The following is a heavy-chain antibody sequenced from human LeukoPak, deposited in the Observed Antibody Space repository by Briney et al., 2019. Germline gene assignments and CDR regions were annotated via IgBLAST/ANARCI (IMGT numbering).Heavy chain of an antibody. Sequence: ASVKVSCKASGYTFTGYYMHWVRQAPGQGLEWMGWINPNSGGTNYAQKFQGRVTMTRDTSISTAYMELSRLRSDDTAVYYCAREPYFGAAAGTGGAFDIWGQGTMVTVSS. CDR3: AREPYFGAAAGTGGAFDI. J-gene: IGHJ3*02. V-gene: IGHV1-2*02. D-gene: IGHD6-13*01. CDR1: GYTFTGYY. CDR2: INPNSGGT.